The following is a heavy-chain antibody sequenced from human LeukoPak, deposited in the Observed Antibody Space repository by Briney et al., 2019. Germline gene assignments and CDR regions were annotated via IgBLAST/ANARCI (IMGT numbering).Heavy chain of an antibody. V-gene: IGHV1-24*01. Sequence: ASVKVSCKVSGYTLTELSMHWVRQAPGKGLEWMGGFDPEDGETIYAQKFQGRVTMTEDTSIDTAYMELSSLRSEDTAVYYCATDVPSDDYVWGSYRPHFEYWGQGTLVTVSS. D-gene: IGHD3-16*02. CDR1: GYTLTELS. CDR3: ATDVPSDDYVWGSYRPHFEY. J-gene: IGHJ4*02. CDR2: FDPEDGET.